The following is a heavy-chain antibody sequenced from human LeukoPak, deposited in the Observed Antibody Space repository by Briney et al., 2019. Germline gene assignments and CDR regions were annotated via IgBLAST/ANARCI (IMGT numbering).Heavy chain of an antibody. D-gene: IGHD6-13*01. CDR2: IYYSGST. CDR1: GGSISSYY. J-gene: IGHJ3*02. CDR3: ASQTLAAAAHDAFDI. V-gene: IGHV4-39*01. Sequence: SETLSLTCTVSGGSISSYYWGWIRQPPGKGLEWIGSIYYSGSTYYNPSLKSRVTISVDTSKNQFSLKLSSVTAADTAVYYCASQTLAAAAHDAFDIWGQGTMVTVSS.